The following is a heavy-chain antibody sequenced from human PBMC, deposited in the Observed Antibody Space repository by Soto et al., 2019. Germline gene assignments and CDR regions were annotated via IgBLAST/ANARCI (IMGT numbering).Heavy chain of an antibody. D-gene: IGHD3-10*01. CDR1: GGSINSGDYY. V-gene: IGHV4-30-4*01. J-gene: IGHJ6*02. CDR3: ARGRYYGSGTYYNFYSGMDV. Sequence: SETLSLTCTVSGGSINSGDYYWTWVRQPPGKGLEWIGNISHSGSTYYTPSLQSRVTISLDTSKNHFSLKLSSATPADTAVYYCARGRYYGSGTYYNFYSGMDVWGQGTTVTVSS. CDR2: ISHSGST.